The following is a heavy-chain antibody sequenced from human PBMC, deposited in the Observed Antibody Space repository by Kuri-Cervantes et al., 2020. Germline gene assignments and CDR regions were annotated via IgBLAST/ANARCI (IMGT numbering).Heavy chain of an antibody. J-gene: IGHJ4*02. CDR3: AKCGFYCTGTTCASYFDY. Sequence: GESLKISCAASGFIFSSYGMHGVRQAPGKGLEWVSVISGSGGSTYYADSVKGRFTISRDTSKNTVYLQVNSLRAEDTAVYYCAKCGFYCTGTTCASYFDYWGQGTLVTVSS. CDR2: ISGSGGST. D-gene: IGHD2-8*02. V-gene: IGHV3-23*01. CDR1: GFIFSSYG.